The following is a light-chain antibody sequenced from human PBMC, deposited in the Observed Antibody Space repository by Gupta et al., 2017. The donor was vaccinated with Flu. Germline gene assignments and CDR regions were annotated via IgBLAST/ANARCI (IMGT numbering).Light chain of an antibody. V-gene: IGLV1-44*01. J-gene: IGLJ2*01. CDR3: VTWDESLSGLV. CDR1: SSNIGTNA. Sequence: QSVLTQPPSASGTPGQRVTMSCSGSSSNIGTNAVNWYQQLPGPAPKLRIYSNNQRPSGVPDRFSCTRSGTSASLAISGLQSQDEADYYCVTWDESLSGLVFGGGTKLTVL. CDR2: SNN.